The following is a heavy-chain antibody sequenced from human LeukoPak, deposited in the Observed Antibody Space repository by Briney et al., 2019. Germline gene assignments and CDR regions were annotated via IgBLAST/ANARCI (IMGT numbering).Heavy chain of an antibody. J-gene: IGHJ4*02. Sequence: RGSLRLSCAASGFTFSSYAMHWVRQAPGKGQEWVALISYDGTNKYYADSVKGRFTISRDNSKNTLYLQMNSLRAEDTALYYCARDASMVRGAFDYWGQGTLVTVSS. CDR1: GFTFSSYA. CDR2: ISYDGTNK. CDR3: ARDASMVRGAFDY. D-gene: IGHD3-10*01. V-gene: IGHV3-30*04.